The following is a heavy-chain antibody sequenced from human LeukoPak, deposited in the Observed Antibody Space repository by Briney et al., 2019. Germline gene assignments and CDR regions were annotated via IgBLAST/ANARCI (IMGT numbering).Heavy chain of an antibody. D-gene: IGHD2-21*01. CDR1: GGSISSRSYY. Sequence: SETLSLTCTVSGGSISSRSYYWGWIRQPPGKGLEWIGSIYYSGSTYYNPSLKSRVTISVDTSKNQFSLKLSSVTAADTAVYYCARLPGDDDAFDIWGQGTMVTVSS. V-gene: IGHV4-39*01. CDR3: ARLPGDDDAFDI. J-gene: IGHJ3*02. CDR2: IYYSGST.